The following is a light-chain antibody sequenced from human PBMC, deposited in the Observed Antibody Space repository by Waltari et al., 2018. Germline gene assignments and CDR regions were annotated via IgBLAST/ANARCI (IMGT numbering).Light chain of an antibody. CDR3: QHYVRLPVT. J-gene: IGKJ1*01. CDR1: PSVSRA. Sequence: EIVLTQSPGALSLSPGERAILSCRVSPSVSRALAWYQQKPGQAPRLLIYGASNRATGIPDRFSGSGSGTDFSLTISRLEPEDFAVYYCQHYVRLPVTFGQGTKVEIK. CDR2: GAS. V-gene: IGKV3-20*01.